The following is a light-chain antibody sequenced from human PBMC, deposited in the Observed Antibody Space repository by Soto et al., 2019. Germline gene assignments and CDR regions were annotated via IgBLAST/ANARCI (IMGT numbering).Light chain of an antibody. Sequence: QSALPQPAAVSGSPGQSITLSCNGTGNDIAGYNYVSWYQHLPGKAPKLLIFDVISRPSGVSNRFSGSRSAYTASLTISGLQVEDEADYYCSSYTGDDPVIFGGGTKLTVL. V-gene: IGLV2-14*03. CDR2: DVI. J-gene: IGLJ2*01. CDR1: GNDIAGYNY. CDR3: SSYTGDDPVI.